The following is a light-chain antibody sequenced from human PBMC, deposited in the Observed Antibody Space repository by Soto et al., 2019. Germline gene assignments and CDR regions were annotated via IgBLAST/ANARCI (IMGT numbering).Light chain of an antibody. CDR2: GAS. J-gene: IGKJ1*01. Sequence: EIVLTQSPATLSLSPVERATLSCRASQSVSMHLAWHQQKPGQAPRLLIYGASSRATGIPDRFSGSGSGSGSGTDFTLTISRLEPEDFAVYYCQQYDSSPWTFGQGTKVDI. CDR1: QSVSMH. CDR3: QQYDSSPWT. V-gene: IGKV3-20*01.